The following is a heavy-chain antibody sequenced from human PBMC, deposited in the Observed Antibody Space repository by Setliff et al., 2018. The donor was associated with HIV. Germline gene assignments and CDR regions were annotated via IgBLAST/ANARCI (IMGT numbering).Heavy chain of an antibody. D-gene: IGHD6-13*01. CDR1: GFTFGDYA. CDR3: TKDYHVAATDY. CDR2: IKGDGSGA. J-gene: IGHJ4*02. Sequence: SGGSLRLSCTASGFTFGDYAMSWVRQAPGKGLEWVSRIKGDGSGATYVDSVKGRFSISRDNTKNTLYLQMNSLRPEDTALYYCTKDYHVAATDYWGQGTLVTVSS. V-gene: IGHV3-74*01.